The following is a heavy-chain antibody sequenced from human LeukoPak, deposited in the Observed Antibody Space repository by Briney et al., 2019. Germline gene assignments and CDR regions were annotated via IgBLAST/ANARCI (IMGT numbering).Heavy chain of an antibody. CDR3: ARETGAAAVSDY. Sequence: SENLSLNCTVSGGTISSYYWSWIRHPAGQGLECIGRIYASGSTNDKPSLMSRVTLSFDMSKNQLSVRLSSVTAADTAVYYCARETGAAAVSDYWGQGTLVTVSS. CDR1: GGTISSYY. V-gene: IGHV4-4*07. J-gene: IGHJ4*02. CDR2: IYASGST. D-gene: IGHD6-13*01.